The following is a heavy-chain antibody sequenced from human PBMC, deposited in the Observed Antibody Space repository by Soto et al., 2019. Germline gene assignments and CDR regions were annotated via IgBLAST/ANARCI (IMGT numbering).Heavy chain of an antibody. D-gene: IGHD3-10*01. Sequence: EVQLVESGGGLVQPGGSLRLSCVASGIPVSSNYMTWVRQAPGKGLEWVSVLHSGGDTYYANSVKGRFTISRHDSTNTVFLQMNSLTAEDTAVYYCARVGPYYYASRMDVWGQGTTVTVSS. CDR3: ARVGPYYYASRMDV. V-gene: IGHV3-53*04. CDR2: LHSGGDT. J-gene: IGHJ6*02. CDR1: GIPVSSNY.